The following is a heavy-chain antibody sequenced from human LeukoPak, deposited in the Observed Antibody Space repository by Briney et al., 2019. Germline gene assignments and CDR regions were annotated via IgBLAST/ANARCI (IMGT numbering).Heavy chain of an antibody. V-gene: IGHV5-51*01. CDR2: IYPGDSDT. CDR1: GYSFTSYW. Sequence: GESLKISCQGSGYSFTSYWIGWVRQMPGKGLEWMGIIYPGDSDTRYSPSFQGQVTISADKSISTAYLQWSSLKASDSAMYYCARRSSGYYLHNWFDPWGQGTLVTVSS. CDR3: ARRSSGYYLHNWFDP. D-gene: IGHD3-22*01. J-gene: IGHJ5*02.